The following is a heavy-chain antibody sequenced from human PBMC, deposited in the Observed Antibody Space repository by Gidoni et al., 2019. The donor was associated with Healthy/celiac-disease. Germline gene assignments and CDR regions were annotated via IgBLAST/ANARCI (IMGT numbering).Heavy chain of an antibody. D-gene: IGHD1-26*01. CDR1: GFTFSRYW. CDR3: ARDLVGAGALDY. Sequence: EVQLVESGGGLVQPGGSLRLSCAASGFTFSRYWMSWVRQAPGKGLEWVANIKQDGSEKYYVDSVKGRFTISRDNAKNSLYLQMNSLRAEDTAVYYCARDLVGAGALDYWGQGTLVTVSS. V-gene: IGHV3-7*01. CDR2: IKQDGSEK. J-gene: IGHJ4*02.